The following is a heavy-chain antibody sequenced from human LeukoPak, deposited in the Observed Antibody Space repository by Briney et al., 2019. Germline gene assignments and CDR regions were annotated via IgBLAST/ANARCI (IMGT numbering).Heavy chain of an antibody. CDR2: INAGNGNT. J-gene: IGHJ5*02. V-gene: IGHV1-3*01. CDR3: ARAGGYQQTPYNWFDP. CDR1: GYTFTSFA. Sequence: GASVKVSCKASGYTFTSFAMHWVRQAPGQRLEWMGWINAGNGNTKYSQQFQDRVTITRDTSANTAYMELSSLISEDTAVYHCARAGGYQQTPYNWFDPWGQGTLVTVSS. D-gene: IGHD2-2*01.